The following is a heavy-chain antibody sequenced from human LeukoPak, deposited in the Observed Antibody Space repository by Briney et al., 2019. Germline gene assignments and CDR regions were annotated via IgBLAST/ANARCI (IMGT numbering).Heavy chain of an antibody. D-gene: IGHD1-26*01. Sequence: GGSLRLSCAASGFTVSSNYMSWVRQAPGKGLEWVSVIYSGGSTYYADSAKGRFTISRDNSKNTLYLQMNSLRAEDTAVYYCARDGGSRKGAFDIWGQGTMVTVSS. V-gene: IGHV3-53*01. CDR1: GFTVSSNY. CDR3: ARDGGSRKGAFDI. CDR2: IYSGGST. J-gene: IGHJ3*02.